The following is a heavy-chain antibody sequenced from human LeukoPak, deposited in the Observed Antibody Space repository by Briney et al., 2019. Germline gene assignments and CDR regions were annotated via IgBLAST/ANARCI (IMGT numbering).Heavy chain of an antibody. CDR1: GGSFSGYY. CDR2: INHSGST. Sequence: PSETLSLACAVYGGSFSGYYWSWIRQPPGKGLEWIGEINHSGSTNYNPSLKSRVTISVDTSKNQFSLKLSSVTAADTAVYYCARGLYYDYVWGSYPAYYFDYWGQGTLVTVSS. V-gene: IGHV4-34*01. J-gene: IGHJ4*02. D-gene: IGHD3-16*02. CDR3: ARGLYYDYVWGSYPAYYFDY.